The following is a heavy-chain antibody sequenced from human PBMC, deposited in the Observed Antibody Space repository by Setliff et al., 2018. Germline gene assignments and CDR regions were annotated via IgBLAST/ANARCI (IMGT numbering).Heavy chain of an antibody. J-gene: IGHJ4*02. CDR2: IHGEGTNT. Sequence: GGSLRLSCAASGFTFSTYVMTWVRQAPGKGLEWVSSIHGEGTNTYYADSVKGRFTISRDNSKNTLFLQMNSLRADDTALYYCMKKIIAGGGPPYDYFDYWGQGTLVTVSS. CDR3: MKKIIAGGGPPYDYFDY. D-gene: IGHD1-26*01. V-gene: IGHV3-23*01. CDR1: GFTFSTYV.